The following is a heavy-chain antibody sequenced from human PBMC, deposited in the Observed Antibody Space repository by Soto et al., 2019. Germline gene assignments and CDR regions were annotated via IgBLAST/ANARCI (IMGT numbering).Heavy chain of an antibody. CDR1: GGSITSSGYY. CDR3: ARGGGSTKVDY. Sequence: QVQLQESGPGLVKPSQTLSLTCTVSGGSITSSGYYWSWIRQHPGEGLEWIGFTSNSGSTSYNPSLKSRVTISVDTSSNQFYLNLTSVTAADTAVYYCARGGGSTKVDYWGQGTLVTVSP. CDR2: TSNSGST. V-gene: IGHV4-31*03. D-gene: IGHD2-2*01. J-gene: IGHJ4*02.